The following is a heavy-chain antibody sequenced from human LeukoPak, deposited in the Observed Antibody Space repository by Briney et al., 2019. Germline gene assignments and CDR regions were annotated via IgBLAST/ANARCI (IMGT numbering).Heavy chain of an antibody. J-gene: IGHJ5*02. CDR3: AKAPMIVVTNNWFDP. Sequence: GGSLRLSCAASGFTFSSYAMNWVRQAPGKGLEWVSSISGSGSRTYYGDSVKGRFTVSRDNSNNTLFLHMNGLRAEDTAVYYCAKAPMIVVTNNWFDPWGQGTLVTVSS. V-gene: IGHV3-23*01. D-gene: IGHD3-22*01. CDR2: ISGSGSRT. CDR1: GFTFSSYA.